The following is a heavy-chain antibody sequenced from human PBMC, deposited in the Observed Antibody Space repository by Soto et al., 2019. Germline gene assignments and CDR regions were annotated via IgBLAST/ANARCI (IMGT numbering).Heavy chain of an antibody. CDR3: ARGGGPPSRYCSGGSCYSMGWYYYYYMDV. CDR1: GGSFSGYY. Sequence: SETLSLTCAVYGGSFSGYYWSWIRQPPGKGLEWIGEINHSGSTNYNPSLKSRVTISVDTSKNQFSLKLSSVTAADTAVYYCARGGGPPSRYCSGGSCYSMGWYYYYYMDVRGKGTTVTVSS. CDR2: INHSGST. V-gene: IGHV4-34*01. J-gene: IGHJ6*03. D-gene: IGHD2-15*01.